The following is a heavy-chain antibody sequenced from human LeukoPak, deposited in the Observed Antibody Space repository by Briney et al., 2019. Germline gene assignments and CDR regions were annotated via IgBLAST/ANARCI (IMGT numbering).Heavy chain of an antibody. V-gene: IGHV3-30*04. CDR2: ISYDGSNK. D-gene: IGHD2-21*02. CDR1: GFTFGDYA. J-gene: IGHJ2*01. CDR3: ARPVVTAIMIAWYFDL. Sequence: GGSLRLSCAASGFTFGDYAMHWVRQAPGKGLEWVSLISYDGSNKYYADSVKGRFTISRDNCKNTLYLQMNSLRAEDTAVYYCARPVVTAIMIAWYFDLWGRGTLVTVSS.